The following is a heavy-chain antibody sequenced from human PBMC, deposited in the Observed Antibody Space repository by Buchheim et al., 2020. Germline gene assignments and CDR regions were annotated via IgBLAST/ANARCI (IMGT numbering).Heavy chain of an antibody. Sequence: QVQLQESGPGLVKPSQTLSLTCTVSGGSISSGGYYWSWIRQHPGKGLEWIGYIYYSGSTYYNPSLKSRVTISVDTSKNQFSLKMSSVTAAETAVYYCARGRCPENSNCGYYYYYYMDVWGKGTT. D-gene: IGHD4-11*01. CDR3: ARGRCPENSNCGYYYYYYMDV. CDR2: IYYSGST. J-gene: IGHJ6*03. CDR1: GGSISSGGYY. V-gene: IGHV4-31*03.